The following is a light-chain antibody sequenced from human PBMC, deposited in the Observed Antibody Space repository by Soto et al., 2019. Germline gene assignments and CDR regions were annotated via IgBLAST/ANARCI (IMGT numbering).Light chain of an antibody. CDR2: AAS. CDR1: QSISNY. V-gene: IGKV1-39*01. Sequence: DIQMTQSPSSLSASVGDRVTITCRASQSISNYLNWYQQKPGKAPKLLIYAASSLQSGVPSRFSGSGSGTDLTLTISSLQAEDFATYYCQQCYSTPLTFGGGTKVEIK. J-gene: IGKJ4*01. CDR3: QQCYSTPLT.